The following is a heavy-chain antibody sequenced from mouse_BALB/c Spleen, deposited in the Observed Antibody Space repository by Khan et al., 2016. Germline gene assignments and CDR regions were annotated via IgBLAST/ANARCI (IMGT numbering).Heavy chain of an antibody. CDR2: IDPYNGGT. D-gene: IGHD2-1*01. Sequence: VQLQQSGPELVKPGASVKVSCKASGYAFTSYNMYWVKQSHGKSLEWIGYIDPYNGGTNYNQKFKGKATLTVDKSSNTAFMHLNSLTSEDSAVYYCASDLLWYAMDYWGQGTSVTVSS. J-gene: IGHJ4*01. CDR3: ASDLLWYAMDY. CDR1: GYAFTSYN. V-gene: IGHV1S135*01.